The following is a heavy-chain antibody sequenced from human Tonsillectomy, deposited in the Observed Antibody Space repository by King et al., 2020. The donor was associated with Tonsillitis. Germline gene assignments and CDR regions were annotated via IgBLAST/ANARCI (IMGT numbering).Heavy chain of an antibody. J-gene: IGHJ4*02. CDR2: VDASGST. D-gene: IGHD3-3*01. Sequence: LQLQESGPGLVKPSQTLSLTCTVSRSSINIGTYYWSWIRQPAGKGLEWIGRVDASGSTNYNPSLKSRVTMSLDTSENQFSLKLNSVTAADTAVYYCARAGDFWSGYHDYWGQGTLVTVSS. V-gene: IGHV4-61*02. CDR3: ARAGDFWSGYHDY. CDR1: RSSINIGTYY.